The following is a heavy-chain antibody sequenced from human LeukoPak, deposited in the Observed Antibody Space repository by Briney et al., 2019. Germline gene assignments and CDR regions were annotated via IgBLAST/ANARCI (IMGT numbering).Heavy chain of an antibody. D-gene: IGHD2-2*01. CDR2: IYYSGST. CDR1: GGSISSSSYY. J-gene: IGHJ3*02. V-gene: IGHV4-39*07. CDR3: ARACSSTSCYVVDAFDI. Sequence: PSETLSLTCTVSGGSISSSSYYWGWIRQPPGKGLEWIGSIYYSGSTYYNPSPKSRVTISVDTSKNQFSLKLSSVTAADTAVYYCARACSSTSCYVVDAFDIWGQGTMVTVSS.